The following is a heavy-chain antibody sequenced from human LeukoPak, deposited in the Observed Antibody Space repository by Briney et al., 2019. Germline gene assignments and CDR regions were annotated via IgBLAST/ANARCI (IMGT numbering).Heavy chain of an antibody. D-gene: IGHD3-3*01. CDR2: INHSGST. CDR3: ARGHYDFWSGYPPHTNYFDY. CDR1: GGSFSGYY. V-gene: IGHV4-34*01. Sequence: PSETLSLTCAVYGGSFSGYYWSWIRQPPGKGLEWIGEINHSGSTNYNPSLKSRVTISVDTSKNQFSLKLSSVTAADTAVYYCARGHYDFWSGYPPHTNYFDYWGQGTLVTVSS. J-gene: IGHJ4*02.